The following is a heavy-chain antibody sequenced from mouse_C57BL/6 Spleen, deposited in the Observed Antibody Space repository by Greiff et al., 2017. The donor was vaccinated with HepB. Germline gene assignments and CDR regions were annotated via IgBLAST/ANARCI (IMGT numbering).Heavy chain of an antibody. CDR2: ISDGGSYT. Sequence: DVHLVESGGGLVKPGGSLKLSCAASGFTFSSYAMSWVRQTPEKRLEWVATISDGGSYTYYPDNVKGRFTISRDNAKNNLYLQMSHLKSEDTAMYYCARDEGLRLVDYWGQGTTLTVSS. V-gene: IGHV5-4*01. D-gene: IGHD2-2*01. J-gene: IGHJ2*01. CDR3: ARDEGLRLVDY. CDR1: GFTFSSYA.